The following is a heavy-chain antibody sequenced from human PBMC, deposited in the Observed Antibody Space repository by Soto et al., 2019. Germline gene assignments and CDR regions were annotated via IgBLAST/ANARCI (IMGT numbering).Heavy chain of an antibody. CDR2: IYHSGST. CDR1: GGSISSSNW. D-gene: IGHD2-15*01. CDR3: ARNRKIGYCSGGSCYRVGFDP. V-gene: IGHV4-4*02. J-gene: IGHJ5*02. Sequence: QVQLQESGPGLVKPSGTLSLTCAVSGGSISSSNWWSWVRQPPGKGLEWIGEIYHSGSTNYNPSLKSRVTISVDRSMNQFSLKLSSVTAADTAVYYCARNRKIGYCSGGSCYRVGFDPWGQGTLVTVSS.